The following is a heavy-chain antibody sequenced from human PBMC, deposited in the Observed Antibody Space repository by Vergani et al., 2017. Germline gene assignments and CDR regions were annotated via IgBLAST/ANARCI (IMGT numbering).Heavy chain of an antibody. CDR2: IYYSGST. CDR1: GGSISSYY. D-gene: IGHD1-26*01. J-gene: IGHJ4*02. Sequence: QLQLQESGPGLVKPSETLSLTCTVSGGSISSYYWSWIRQPPGKGLEWIGYIYYSGSTNYNPSLKSRVTISVDTSKNQFSLKLSSVTAADTAVYYCARGGVEWEPPTDYWGQGTLVTVSS. CDR3: ARGGVEWEPPTDY. V-gene: IGHV4-59*01.